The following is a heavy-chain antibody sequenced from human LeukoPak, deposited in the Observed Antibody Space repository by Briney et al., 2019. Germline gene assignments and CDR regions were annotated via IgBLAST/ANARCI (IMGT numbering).Heavy chain of an antibody. CDR1: GGSISSYY. CDR2: IYNSGST. V-gene: IGHV4-4*07. Sequence: PSESLSLTCTVSGGSISSYYWSWIRQPAGKGLEWIGHIYNSGSTNYNPSLKGRVTMSVATSKNQFSLHLSSVTAADTAVYYCARSAFLVTAPGLYYFDYWGQGTLVAVSS. CDR3: ARSAFLVTAPGLYYFDY. D-gene: IGHD6-13*01. J-gene: IGHJ4*02.